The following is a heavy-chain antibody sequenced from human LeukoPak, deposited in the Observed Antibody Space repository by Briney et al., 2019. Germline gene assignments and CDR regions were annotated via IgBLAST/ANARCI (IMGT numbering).Heavy chain of an antibody. J-gene: IGHJ6*03. Sequence: PSETLSLTCTVSGGSISSYYWSWIRQPPGKGLEWIGYIYYSGSTNYNPSLKSRVTISVDTSKNQFSLKLSSVTAADTAVYYCARAGILRYFDWLSYYYYMDVWGKGTTVTVSS. CDR2: IYYSGST. CDR1: GGSISSYY. CDR3: ARAGILRYFDWLSYYYYMDV. D-gene: IGHD3-9*01. V-gene: IGHV4-59*01.